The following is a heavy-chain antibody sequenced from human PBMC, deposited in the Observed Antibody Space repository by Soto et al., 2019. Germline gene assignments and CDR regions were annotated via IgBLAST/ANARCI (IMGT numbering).Heavy chain of an antibody. D-gene: IGHD4-4*01. Sequence: QLQLQESGSGLVKPSQTLSLTCAVSGGSINTATHSWSWIRQPPGKGLEWIGYIYHSGSTYYNPSVKRRATMSRDKSNNHFALRLSSVTAADTAVYYCARGGGVTTTGDDYWGQGILVTVSS. CDR2: IYHSGST. CDR1: GGSINTATHS. V-gene: IGHV4-30-2*01. J-gene: IGHJ4*02. CDR3: ARGGGVTTTGDDY.